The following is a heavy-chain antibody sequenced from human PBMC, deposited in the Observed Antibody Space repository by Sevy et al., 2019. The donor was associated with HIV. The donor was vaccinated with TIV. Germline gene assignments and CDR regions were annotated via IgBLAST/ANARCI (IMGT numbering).Heavy chain of an antibody. D-gene: IGHD1-20*01. Sequence: GGSLRLSCAASGFTFSSYAMHWVRQAPGKGLELVAVISYDGSNKYYADSVKGRFTISRDNSKNTLYLQMNSLRAEDTAVYYCARRGNWNPTYYYYGMDVWGQGTTVTVSS. CDR3: ARRGNWNPTYYYYGMDV. CDR1: GFTFSSYA. V-gene: IGHV3-30-3*01. CDR2: ISYDGSNK. J-gene: IGHJ6*02.